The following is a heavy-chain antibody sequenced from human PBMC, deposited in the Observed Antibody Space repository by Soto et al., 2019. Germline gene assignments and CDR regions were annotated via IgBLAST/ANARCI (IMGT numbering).Heavy chain of an antibody. Sequence: PSETLSLTCAVYGGSFSGYYWSWIRQPPGKGLEWIGEINHSGSTNYNPSLKSRVTISVDTSKNQFSLKLSSVTAADTAVYYCARGHYYDSRGGVYYRGQGTLVTVSS. J-gene: IGHJ4*02. V-gene: IGHV4-34*01. D-gene: IGHD3-22*01. CDR3: ARGHYYDSRGGVYY. CDR1: GGSFSGYY. CDR2: INHSGST.